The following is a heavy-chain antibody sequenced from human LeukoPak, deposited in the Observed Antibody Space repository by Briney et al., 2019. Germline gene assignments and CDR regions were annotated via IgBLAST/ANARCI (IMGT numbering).Heavy chain of an antibody. J-gene: IGHJ5*02. V-gene: IGHV1-8*03. CDR3: ARAHTSANWFDP. Sequence: ASVTVSCKASGYTFTSYDINWVRQATGQGLEWMGWMNPKRGNTGYAQKFQGRVTITRNTSISTAYMELSSLRSEDTALYYCARAHTSANWFDPWGQGTLVTVSS. D-gene: IGHD3-10*01. CDR1: GYTFTSYD. CDR2: MNPKRGNT.